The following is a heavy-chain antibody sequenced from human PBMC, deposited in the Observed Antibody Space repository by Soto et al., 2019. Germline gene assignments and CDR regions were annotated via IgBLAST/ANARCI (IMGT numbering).Heavy chain of an antibody. CDR2: IRSKAYGGTT. CDR1: GFTFGDYD. V-gene: IGHV3-49*04. J-gene: IGHJ6*02. D-gene: IGHD2-21*02. Sequence: GGSLRLSCTASGFTFGDYDMSWVRQAPGKGLEWVGFIRSKAYGGTTEYAAPVKGRFTISRDDSKSIAYLQMNSLKTEDTAVYYCTRRAYCGGDCYFYYYYGMDVWGQGTTVTVSS. CDR3: TRRAYCGGDCYFYYYYGMDV.